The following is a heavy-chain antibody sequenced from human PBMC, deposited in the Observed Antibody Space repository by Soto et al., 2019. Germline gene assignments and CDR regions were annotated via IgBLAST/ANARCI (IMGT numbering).Heavy chain of an antibody. Sequence: PGESLKISCKGSGYSFTSYWIGWVRQMPGKGLEWMGIIYPGDSDTRYSPSFQGQVTISADKSISTAYLQWSSLKASDTVMYYCARLYCSGGSCAPPFDYWGQGTLVTVSS. D-gene: IGHD2-15*01. V-gene: IGHV5-51*01. J-gene: IGHJ4*02. CDR3: ARLYCSGGSCAPPFDY. CDR1: GYSFTSYW. CDR2: IYPGDSDT.